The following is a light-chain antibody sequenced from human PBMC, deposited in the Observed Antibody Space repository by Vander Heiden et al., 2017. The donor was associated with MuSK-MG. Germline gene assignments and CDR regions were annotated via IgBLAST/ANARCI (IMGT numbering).Light chain of an antibody. CDR2: ENN. CDR3: GTWDSSLSAEV. V-gene: IGLV1-51*02. CDR1: STNTGLHS. Sequence: QSVLTQPPSLSASPGPKVPISCPGSSTNTGLHSVTWTQQPPGTAPNLLIYENNKRPSGIPDRFSGSESGTSATLGITGLQTGDEADYYCGTWDSSLSAEVFGGGTKLTVL. J-gene: IGLJ2*01.